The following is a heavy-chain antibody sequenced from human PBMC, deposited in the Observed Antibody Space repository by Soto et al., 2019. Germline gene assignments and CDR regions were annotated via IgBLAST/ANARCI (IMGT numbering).Heavy chain of an antibody. CDR1: GFTFASSA. V-gene: IGHV3-23*01. CDR2: FSGSGGGI. Sequence: GGSLRLSCAASGFTFASSAMSWVRQAPGEGLEWVSTFSGSGGGIFYADSVKGRFTISRDNAENSLYLQMNSLSAEDTAVYYCARVPGTTRYWYFWGQGTLVTV. CDR3: ARVPGTTRYWYF. D-gene: IGHD2-8*02. J-gene: IGHJ4*02.